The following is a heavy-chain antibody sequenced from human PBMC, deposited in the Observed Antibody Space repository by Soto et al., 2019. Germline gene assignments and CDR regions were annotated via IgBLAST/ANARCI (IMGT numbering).Heavy chain of an antibody. V-gene: IGHV3-7*01. D-gene: IGHD3-3*01. CDR2: IKQDGSEK. CDR3: VRDDTRRNNDFGRGHYTTDDFDM. J-gene: IGHJ3*02. Sequence: EVQLVESGGGLVQPGGSLRLSCAASGFTFSRYWMSWVRQAPGKGLEWVANIKQDGSEKYYVESVKGRFTMSRDNTKNSLYLQMNSLRAEDPAVYYCVRDDTRRNNDFGRGHYTTDDFDMWGQGRMVTVSS. CDR1: GFTFSRYW.